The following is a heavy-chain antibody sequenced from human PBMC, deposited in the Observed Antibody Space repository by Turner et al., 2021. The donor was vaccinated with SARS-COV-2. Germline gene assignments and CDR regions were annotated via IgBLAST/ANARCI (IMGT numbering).Heavy chain of an antibody. CDR1: GYTVHTYN. V-gene: IGHV1-8*01. J-gene: IGHJ6*02. CDR2: MNPRTGST. CDR3: ARMAPFYEETNIGVRLDYGMDV. Sequence: QEQLVQSGAEVKKPGASVKVSGKASGYTVHTYNINWVRQATGHGLGWMGWMNPRTGSTGYAKKVQGRVTMTRNTAMGKVYMDLRSLRSNDTAVYYCARMAPFYEETNIGVRLDYGMDVWGQGTAVTVSS. D-gene: IGHD2-15*01.